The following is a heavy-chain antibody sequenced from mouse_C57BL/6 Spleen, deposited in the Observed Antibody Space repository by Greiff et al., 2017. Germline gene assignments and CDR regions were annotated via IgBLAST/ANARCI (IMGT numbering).Heavy chain of an antibody. D-gene: IGHD1-1*01. Sequence: VQLMESVAELVRPGASVKLSCTASGFNIKNTYMRWVKRRPEQGLEWIGRIDPANGNTKYAPTFQGKATITADTSSNQAYLQLSSLTTEDTAICSCARGDTPVPYFGCWGQGTTLAVSS. CDR3: ARGDTPVPYFGC. CDR2: IDPANGNT. CDR1: GFNIKNTY. V-gene: IGHV14-3*01. J-gene: IGHJ2*01.